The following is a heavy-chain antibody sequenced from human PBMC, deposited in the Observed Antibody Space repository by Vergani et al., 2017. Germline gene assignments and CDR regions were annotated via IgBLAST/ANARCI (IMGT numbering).Heavy chain of an antibody. D-gene: IGHD3-10*01. CDR1: GFTFSSYG. CDR3: AKGFTKGAWFDY. V-gene: IGHV3-33*06. Sequence: QVQLVESGGGVVQPGRSLRLSCAASGFTFSSYGMHWVRQAPGKGLEWVAVIWYDGSNKYYADSVKGRFTISRDNSKNTLYLQMNSLRAEDTAVYYCAKGFTKGAWFDYWGQGTLVTVSS. J-gene: IGHJ4*02. CDR2: IWYDGSNK.